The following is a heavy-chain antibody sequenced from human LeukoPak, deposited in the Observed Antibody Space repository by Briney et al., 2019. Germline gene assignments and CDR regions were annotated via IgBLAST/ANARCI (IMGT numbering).Heavy chain of an antibody. CDR1: GYSISSGYY. V-gene: IGHV4-38-2*02. J-gene: IGHJ6*03. CDR3: ARDRVWFGELLGYYYYYMDV. CDR2: IYHSGST. D-gene: IGHD3-10*01. Sequence: PSETLSLTCTVSGYSISSGYYWGWIRQPPGKGLEWIGSIYHSGSTYYNPSLKSRVTISVDTSKNQFPLKLSSVTAADTAVYYCARDRVWFGELLGYYYYYMDVWGKGTTVTVSS.